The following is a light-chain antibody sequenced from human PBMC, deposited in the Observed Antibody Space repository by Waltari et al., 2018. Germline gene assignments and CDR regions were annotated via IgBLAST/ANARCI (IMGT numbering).Light chain of an antibody. CDR2: EVS. CDR3: SSYTSSSTLGV. CDR1: RPDVGGSTY. J-gene: IGLJ1*01. V-gene: IGLV2-14*01. Sequence: QSALPQPASVSGSPGQSIPISGTGTRPDVGGSTYLSWYQQPPGKAPKLMIYEVSNRPSGVSNRFSGSKSGNTASLTISGLQAEDEADYYCSSYTSSSTLGVFGTGTKVTVL.